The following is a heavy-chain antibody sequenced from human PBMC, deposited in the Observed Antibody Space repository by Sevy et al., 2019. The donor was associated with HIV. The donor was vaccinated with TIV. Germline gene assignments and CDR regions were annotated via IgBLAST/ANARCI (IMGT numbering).Heavy chain of an antibody. Sequence: GGSLRLSCEASGFSFRRYAMHWVRQAPGKGLEWLTVISYDGRNEYYVDSVKGRFTISRDNSKNKLYLQMNSLRPEDKAIYYCARDGGGDYFDYWGQGTLVTVSS. D-gene: IGHD3-10*01. CDR1: GFSFRRYA. CDR3: ARDGGGDYFDY. CDR2: ISYDGRNE. J-gene: IGHJ4*02. V-gene: IGHV3-30*04.